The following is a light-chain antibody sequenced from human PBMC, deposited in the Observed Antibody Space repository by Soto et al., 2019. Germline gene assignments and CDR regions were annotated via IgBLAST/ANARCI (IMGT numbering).Light chain of an antibody. CDR3: QQYTNWPFT. CDR1: QSVGSN. V-gene: IGKV3-15*01. J-gene: IGKJ3*01. CDR2: GAS. Sequence: EIVMTQSPATLSVSPGERATLSCRASQSVGSNLAWYQQKPGQAPRLLMYGASTRATGIPARFRGSASGTEFTLTISSLQSEDFAVYYCQQYTNWPFTFGPGNKVDIK.